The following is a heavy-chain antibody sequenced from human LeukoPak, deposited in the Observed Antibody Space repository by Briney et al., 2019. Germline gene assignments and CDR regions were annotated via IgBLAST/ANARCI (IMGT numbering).Heavy chain of an antibody. Sequence: GGSLRLSCAASGYIFSSYVMHWVRQAPGKGLEYVSSISSNGVNTYYANSVKGRFTISRDNSKNTLYLQMGSLRAEDMAVYYCARASFTSTWHHLGSWGQGTLVTVSS. CDR1: GYIFSSYV. CDR2: ISSNGVNT. J-gene: IGHJ4*02. CDR3: ARASFTSTWHHLGS. D-gene: IGHD2-2*01. V-gene: IGHV3-64*01.